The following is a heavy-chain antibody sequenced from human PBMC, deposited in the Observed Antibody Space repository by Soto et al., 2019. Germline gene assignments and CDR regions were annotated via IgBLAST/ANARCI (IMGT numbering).Heavy chain of an antibody. J-gene: IGHJ5*02. CDR1: GYTFSNYG. D-gene: IGHD2-2*01. CDR2: ISLYSDGT. Sequence: XSVKVSCKTSGYTFSNYGITWVRQAPGQPLEWLGWISLYSDGTNYAQKFQGRVSMTTDTSTTTAYMELWSLRSDDTAVYYCARVVTGAEGWFVPWGQGILVTVSS. V-gene: IGHV1-18*01. CDR3: ARVVTGAEGWFVP.